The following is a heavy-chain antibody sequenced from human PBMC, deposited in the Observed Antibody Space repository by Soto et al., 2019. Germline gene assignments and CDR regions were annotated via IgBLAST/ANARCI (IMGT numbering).Heavy chain of an antibody. V-gene: IGHV4-39*01. Sequence: SETLSLTCTVSGDSISSSNYFWGWIRQPPGKGLEWIGTIFYSGSTYYNPSLKSRVTISVDTSKNRFSLRLISVTAADTALYYCARRYGWLYFDYWGQGSLVTVSS. CDR2: IFYSGST. J-gene: IGHJ4*02. CDR1: GDSISSSNYF. CDR3: ARRYGWLYFDY. D-gene: IGHD6-19*01.